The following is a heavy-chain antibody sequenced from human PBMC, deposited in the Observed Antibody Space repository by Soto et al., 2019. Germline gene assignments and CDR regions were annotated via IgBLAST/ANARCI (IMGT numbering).Heavy chain of an antibody. D-gene: IGHD6-19*01. CDR3: AREGLVSGGMDV. J-gene: IGHJ6*02. CDR2: ISYDGSNK. Sequence: QVQLVESGGGVVQPGRSLRLSCAASGFTFSSYAMHWVRQAPGKGLEWVAVISYDGSNKYYADSVKGRFTISRDNSKNTLYLQMNSLRAEDTAVYYCAREGLVSGGMDVWGQGTTVTVSS. CDR1: GFTFSSYA. V-gene: IGHV3-30-3*01.